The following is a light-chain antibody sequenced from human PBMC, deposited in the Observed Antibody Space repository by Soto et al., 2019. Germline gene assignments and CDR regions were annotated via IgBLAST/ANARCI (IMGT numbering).Light chain of an antibody. CDR2: AAS. Sequence: DIQITQSPSSLSASVGDRVTITCRTSQDISTYLAGYQQKPGKVPKLLIYAASTLQSGVPSRFSGGGSGTEFSLTISSLQPEDVATYYCEKYNSAPHTFGGGTKVEI. V-gene: IGKV1-27*01. CDR1: QDISTY. CDR3: EKYNSAPHT. J-gene: IGKJ4*01.